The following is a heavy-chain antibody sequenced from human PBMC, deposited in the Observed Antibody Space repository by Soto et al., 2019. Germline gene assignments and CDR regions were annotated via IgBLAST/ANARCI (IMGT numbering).Heavy chain of an antibody. Sequence: PTETLPITDAGPGGYICRSHWSWIHQHPGKGLEWIGYIYYSGSTNYNPSLKSRVTISVDTSKNQFSLKLSSVTAADTAVYYCARRGAVAGRHYYYYGMDVWRQGTTVTVSS. CDR3: ARRGAVAGRHYYYYGMDV. V-gene: IGHV4-59*08. D-gene: IGHD6-19*01. CDR2: IYYSGST. J-gene: IGHJ6*02. CDR1: GGYICRSH.